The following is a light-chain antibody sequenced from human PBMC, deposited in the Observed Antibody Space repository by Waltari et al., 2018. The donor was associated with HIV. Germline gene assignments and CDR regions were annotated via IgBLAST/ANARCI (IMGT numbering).Light chain of an antibody. CDR3: SSYAGSNNLL. CDR2: DVN. J-gene: IGLJ2*01. Sequence: QSALTQPPSASGSPGQSVTISCTGTSSDLGAYNYVAWYQQHPGRAPKLLLYDVNQRPSWVPGLFTGSKSGNRASLTVSGLQPDDEADYYCSSYAGSNNLLFGGGTKLTVL. V-gene: IGLV2-8*01. CDR1: SSDLGAYNY.